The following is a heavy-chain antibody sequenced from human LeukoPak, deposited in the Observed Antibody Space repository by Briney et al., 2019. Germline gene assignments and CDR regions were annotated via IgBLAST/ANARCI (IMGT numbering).Heavy chain of an antibody. CDR3: ASAMTTAAFDI. D-gene: IGHD4-11*01. CDR1: GYTFTGYY. V-gene: IGHV1-69*13. J-gene: IGHJ3*02. Sequence: ASVKVSCKASGYTFTGYYMHWVRQAPGQGLEWMGGIIPIFGTANYAQKFQGRVTITADESTSTAYMELSSLRSEDTAVYYCASAMTTAAFDIWGQGTMVTVSS. CDR2: IIPIFGTA.